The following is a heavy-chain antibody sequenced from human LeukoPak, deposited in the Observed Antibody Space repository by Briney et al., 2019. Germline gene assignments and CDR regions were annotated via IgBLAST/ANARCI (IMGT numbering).Heavy chain of an antibody. J-gene: IGHJ4*02. Sequence: GGSLRLSCAASGFTFSSYGMHWVRQAPGKGLEWVAVISYDGSNKYYADSVKGRFTISRDNSKNTLYLQMNSLRAEDTAVYYCAKGRRWYFDYWGQGTLVTVSS. CDR2: ISYDGSNK. CDR1: GFTFSSYG. D-gene: IGHD2-15*01. CDR3: AKGRRWYFDY. V-gene: IGHV3-30*18.